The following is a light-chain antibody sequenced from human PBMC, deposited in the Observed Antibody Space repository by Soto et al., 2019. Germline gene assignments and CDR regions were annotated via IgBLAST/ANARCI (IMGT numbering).Light chain of an antibody. CDR2: DVS. Sequence: QSALTQPASVSGSPGQSITISCTGTSSDVGGYNYVSWYQQHPGKAPKLMIYDVSTRPSGVSNRFSGSKSRNTASLTISGLQAEDEADYYCSSYTSSILFGGGTKLTVL. J-gene: IGLJ2*01. V-gene: IGLV2-14*01. CDR1: SSDVGGYNY. CDR3: SSYTSSIL.